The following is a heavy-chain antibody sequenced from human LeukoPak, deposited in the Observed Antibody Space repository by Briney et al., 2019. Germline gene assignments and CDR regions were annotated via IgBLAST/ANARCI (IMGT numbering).Heavy chain of an antibody. CDR2: LIRGGGTT. J-gene: IGHJ4*02. D-gene: IGHD2-2*01. CDR1: GFTFSSYA. V-gene: IGHV3-23*01. CDR3: AKDHCSRTNCYAGPDY. Sequence: PGGSLRLSCAASGFTFSSYAMNWVRQAPGKGLEWVSGLIRGGGTTHYADSVKGRFTISSDYSSNTLYLQMNSLRPEDTALYYCAKDHCSRTNCYAGPDYWGQGTLATVSS.